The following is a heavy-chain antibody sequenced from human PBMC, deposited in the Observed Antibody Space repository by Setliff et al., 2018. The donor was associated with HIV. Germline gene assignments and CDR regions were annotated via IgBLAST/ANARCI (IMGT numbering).Heavy chain of an antibody. Sequence: SETLSLTCTVSGGSISGYYWSWIRQPPGKGLEWIGYIYYRGSTDYNPSLKSRVTISIDTSKNQFSLKLSSVIAADTAVYYCARCYYNFWSGYPLDYMDVWGKGTTVTVSS. V-gene: IGHV4-59*08. CDR3: ARCYYNFWSGYPLDYMDV. CDR1: GGSISGYY. CDR2: IYYRGST. J-gene: IGHJ6*03. D-gene: IGHD3-3*01.